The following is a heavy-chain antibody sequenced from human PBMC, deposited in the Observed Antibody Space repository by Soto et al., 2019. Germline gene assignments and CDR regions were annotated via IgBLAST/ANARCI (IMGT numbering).Heavy chain of an antibody. D-gene: IGHD3-10*01. CDR3: ATEYYYGSGSYFPFDY. J-gene: IGHJ4*02. CDR2: ITSSGGNT. V-gene: IGHV3-64*01. CDR1: GFTFSSYA. Sequence: GGSLRLSCAASGFTFSSYAMHWVRQAPGKGLEYVSDITSSGGNTDYASSVKGRFTISRDNSKNTLYLQMNSLRAEDTAVYYCATEYYYGSGSYFPFDYWGQGTLVTVSS.